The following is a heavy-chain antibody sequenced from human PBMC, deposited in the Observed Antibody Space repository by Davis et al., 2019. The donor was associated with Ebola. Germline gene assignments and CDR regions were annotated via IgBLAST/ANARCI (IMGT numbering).Heavy chain of an antibody. D-gene: IGHD1-26*01. CDR1: SGSISSYY. CDR2: IYYSGST. J-gene: IGHJ4*02. V-gene: IGHV4-59*08. Sequence: MPSETLSLTCTVPSGSISSYYWSWIRQPPGKELEWIGYIYYSGSTNYNPSLKSRVTISVDTSKNQFSLKLSSVTAADTAVYYCARLGSGSFRDWGQGTLVTVSS. CDR3: ARLGSGSFRD.